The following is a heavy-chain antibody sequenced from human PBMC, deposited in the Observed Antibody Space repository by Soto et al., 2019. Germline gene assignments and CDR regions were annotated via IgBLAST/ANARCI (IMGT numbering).Heavy chain of an antibody. V-gene: IGHV3-7*03. CDR3: ARSITTLGVVTISDDNWFDP. CDR2: IKPDGSEK. CDR1: GLTFSSYW. D-gene: IGHD3-3*01. Sequence: EGQLVESGGGLVQPGGSLRLSCEASGLTFSSYWMTWVRQAPGKGLEWVADIKPDGSEKYYVDSVEGRFTISRDNAKNSIYLAMNSLRVEDTAVYYCARSITTLGVVTISDDNWFDPWGQGTLVTVSS. J-gene: IGHJ5*02.